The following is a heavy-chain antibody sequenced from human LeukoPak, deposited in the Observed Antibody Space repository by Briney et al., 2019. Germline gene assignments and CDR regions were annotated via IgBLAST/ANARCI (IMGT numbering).Heavy chain of an antibody. V-gene: IGHV4-4*07. CDR2: IYTSGNT. CDR1: SVSISSYY. Sequence: SETLSLTCTVSSVSISSYYWTWIRQPAGKGLEWIGRIYTSGNTNYNPSLKSRVTISVDTSKNQFSLRLSSVTAADTAVYYCALGYCGGGSCYAREYFQHWGQGTLVTVSS. D-gene: IGHD2-15*01. J-gene: IGHJ1*01. CDR3: ALGYCGGGSCYAREYFQH.